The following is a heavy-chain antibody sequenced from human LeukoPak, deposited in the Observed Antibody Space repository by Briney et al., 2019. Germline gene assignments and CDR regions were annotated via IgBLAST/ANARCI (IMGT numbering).Heavy chain of an antibody. Sequence: GGSLRLSCAASGFTVSTNYMIWVRQAPGKGLEWVSSISSSSSYIYYADSVKGRFTISRDNAKNSLYLQMNSLRAEDTAVYYCARAIVVPSGMDVWGQGTTVTVSS. CDR1: GFTVSTNY. CDR2: ISSSSSYI. V-gene: IGHV3-21*01. CDR3: ARAIVVPSGMDV. D-gene: IGHD2-2*01. J-gene: IGHJ6*02.